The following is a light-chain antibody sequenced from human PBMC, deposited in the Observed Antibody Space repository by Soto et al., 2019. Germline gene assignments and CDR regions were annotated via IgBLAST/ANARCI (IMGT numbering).Light chain of an antibody. V-gene: IGKV3-15*01. CDR3: QQYNNWPKT. J-gene: IGKJ1*01. Sequence: EIVMTQSPATLSVSPGERATLSCRASQSVNSNLAWYQQKPGQAPRLLIYGASTRATGIPATFSGSGSGTEFTLTISTLQSEDCAVYYCQQYNNWPKTFGQGTKVEIK. CDR1: QSVNSN. CDR2: GAS.